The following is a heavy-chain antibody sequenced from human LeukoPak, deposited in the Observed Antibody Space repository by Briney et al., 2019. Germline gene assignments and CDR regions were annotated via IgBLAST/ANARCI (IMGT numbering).Heavy chain of an antibody. D-gene: IGHD3-10*01. V-gene: IGHV3-23*01. J-gene: IGHJ5*02. CDR3: AAGSGSYYKATS. Sequence: PGGSLRLSCAASGFTFSSYAMSWVRQAPGKGLEWVSSISSSGSNTYYTDSVKGRFTISRDNSKYTLYLQMNSLRVEDTAVYYCAAGSGSYYKATSWGQGTLVTVSS. CDR1: GFTFSSYA. CDR2: ISSSGSNT.